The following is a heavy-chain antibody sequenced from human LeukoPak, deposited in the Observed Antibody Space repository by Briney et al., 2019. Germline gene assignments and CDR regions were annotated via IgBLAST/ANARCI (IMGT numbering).Heavy chain of an antibody. CDR3: AKGGPQFFDY. D-gene: IGHD5-24*01. CDR1: GFTFSSSA. Sequence: GGSLRLSCAASGFTFSSSAMSWVRQAPGKGLEWVSAISNNGGYTYYADSEKGRFTISRDSSKSTLYLQMNSLRAEDTAVYFCAKGGPQFFDYWGQGSLVTVSS. CDR2: ISNNGGYT. V-gene: IGHV3-23*01. J-gene: IGHJ4*02.